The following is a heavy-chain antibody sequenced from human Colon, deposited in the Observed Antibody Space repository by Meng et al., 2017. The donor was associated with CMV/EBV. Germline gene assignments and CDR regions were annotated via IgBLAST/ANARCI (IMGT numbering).Heavy chain of an antibody. V-gene: IGHV3-66*02. J-gene: IGHJ6*02. CDR3: ARDGNDCFDGVCYYYYYGMDV. CDR1: GFTVSSNY. CDR2: IHSGGST. D-gene: IGHD2-8*02. Sequence: GESLMISCAASGFTVSSNYMTWVRQAPGEGLEWVSVIHSGGSTQYADSVKGRFTISRDNSKNTLYLQMHSLRAEDTAVYYCARDGNDCFDGVCYYYYYGMDVWGQGTTVTVSS.